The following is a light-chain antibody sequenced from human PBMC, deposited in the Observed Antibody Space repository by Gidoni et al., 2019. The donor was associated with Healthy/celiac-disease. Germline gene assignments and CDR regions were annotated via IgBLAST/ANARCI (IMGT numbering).Light chain of an antibody. CDR1: SSDVGSYNL. J-gene: IGLJ1*01. CDR2: EGS. V-gene: IGLV2-23*01. Sequence: QSALTQPASVSGSPGQSITISCTGTSSDVGSYNLVSWYQQHPGKAPKLMIYEGSKRPSGVSNRFSGSKSGNTASLTISGLQAEDEADYYCCRGDVFGTGTKVTVL. CDR3: CRGDV.